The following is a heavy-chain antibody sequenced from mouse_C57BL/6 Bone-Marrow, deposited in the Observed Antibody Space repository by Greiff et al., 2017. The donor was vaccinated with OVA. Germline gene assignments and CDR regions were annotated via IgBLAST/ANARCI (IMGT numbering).Heavy chain of an antibody. CDR3: ARNSSSSGLDY. Sequence: QVQLQQSGPGLVQPSQSLSITCTVSGFSLTSYGVHWVRQSPGKGLEWLGVIWSGGSTDYNAAFISRLSISKDNSKIQVFFKMNSLQAYDTAIYYCARNSSSSGLDYWGQGTTLTVSS. J-gene: IGHJ2*01. D-gene: IGHD3-2*02. CDR2: IWSGGST. CDR1: GFSLTSYG. V-gene: IGHV2-2*01.